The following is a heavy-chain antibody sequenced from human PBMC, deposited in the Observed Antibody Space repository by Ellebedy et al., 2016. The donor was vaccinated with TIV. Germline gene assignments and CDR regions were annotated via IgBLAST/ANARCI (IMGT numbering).Heavy chain of an antibody. CDR1: GFSFSDSA. CDR2: IKNKVNNYGT. Sequence: GESLKISCAASGFSFSDSAIHWVRQAPGKGLEWIGRIKNKVNNYGTAYAASVEGRFTISRDDSKSKAYLQMHSLKTEDTAVNYWSRRGETVATIIGLDVWGQGTTVTVSS. CDR3: SRRGETVATIIGLDV. J-gene: IGHJ6*02. D-gene: IGHD5-12*01. V-gene: IGHV3-73*01.